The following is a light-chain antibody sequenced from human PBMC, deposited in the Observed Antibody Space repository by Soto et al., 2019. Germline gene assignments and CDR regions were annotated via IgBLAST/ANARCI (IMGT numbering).Light chain of an antibody. Sequence: DIQMTQSPSSLSASVGDRVPITCRTSQSVSSYLSWYQQKPGKAPNLLIYAASILQSGVPSRFSGSGSGTDFTLTISSLQPEDFATYYCQHYNSYSEAFGQGTKVDIK. CDR2: AAS. CDR3: QHYNSYSEA. CDR1: QSVSSY. J-gene: IGKJ1*01. V-gene: IGKV1-39*01.